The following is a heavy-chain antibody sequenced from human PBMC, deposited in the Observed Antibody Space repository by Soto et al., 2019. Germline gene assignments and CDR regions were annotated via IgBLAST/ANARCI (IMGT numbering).Heavy chain of an antibody. CDR1: GYNFPDYW. V-gene: IGHV5-51*01. CDR3: ARQHPLDSSAWYN. CDR2: IYAGDSDT. J-gene: IGHJ4*02. Sequence: GESLKISCEGSGYNFPDYWIGWVRQMPGKGLEWIGTIYAGDSDTRYSPSFEGQVTMSVDKSISTAYLHWSSLKASDTAVYYCARQHPLDSSAWYNWGQGTLVTVSS. D-gene: IGHD6-19*01.